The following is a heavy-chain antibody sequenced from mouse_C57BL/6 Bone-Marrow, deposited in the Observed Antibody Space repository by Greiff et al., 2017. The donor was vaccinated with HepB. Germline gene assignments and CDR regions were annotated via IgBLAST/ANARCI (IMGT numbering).Heavy chain of an antibody. V-gene: IGHV6-6*01. CDR3: TRRGGRYWYFDV. CDR1: GFTFSDAW. J-gene: IGHJ1*03. Sequence: EVKLVESGGGLVQPGGSMKLSCAASGFTFSDAWMDWVRQSPEKGLEWVAEIKNKANNHATYYAESVKGRFTISRDDSKSSVYLQMNSLRAEDTGIYYCTRRGGRYWYFDVWGTGTTVTVSS. CDR2: IKNKANNHAT. D-gene: IGHD3-3*01.